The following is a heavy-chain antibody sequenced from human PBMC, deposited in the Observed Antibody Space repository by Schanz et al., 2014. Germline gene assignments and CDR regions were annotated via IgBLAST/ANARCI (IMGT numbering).Heavy chain of an antibody. D-gene: IGHD3-9*01. J-gene: IGHJ3*02. CDR1: GYSFAAFF. CDR2: IYLSDGST. Sequence: QVQLVQSGAEVRKPGASVRVSCKASGYSFAAFFIHWVRQAPGQGLEWMGRIYLSDGSTRYAQKFQGRVTVTRDTSTTTVYMDLSSLISEDTAVYYCAFDRDDAYDIWGQGTTVTVSS. V-gene: IGHV1-46*01. CDR3: AFDRDDAYDI.